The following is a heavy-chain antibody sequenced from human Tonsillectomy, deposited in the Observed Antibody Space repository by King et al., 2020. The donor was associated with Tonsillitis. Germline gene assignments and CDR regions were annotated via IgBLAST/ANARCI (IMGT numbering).Heavy chain of an antibody. V-gene: IGHV6-1*01. CDR3: ARDSSAGYYLPPDYYYGMDV. CDR1: GATVSSNRAA. Sequence: VQLQQSGPGLVRPSQTLSLTCAISGATVSSNRAAWTWIRQSPSRGLEWLGRTYYRSKWYNDYAVSVKSRITINPDTSKNQFSLQLNSVPPEDTAVYYCARDSSAGYYLPPDYYYGMDVWGQGTTVTVSS. D-gene: IGHD3-9*01. CDR2: TYYRSKWYN. J-gene: IGHJ6*02.